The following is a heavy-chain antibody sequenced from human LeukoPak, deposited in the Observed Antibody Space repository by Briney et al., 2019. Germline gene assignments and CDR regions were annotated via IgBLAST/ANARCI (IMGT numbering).Heavy chain of an antibody. CDR1: GFTFSSYG. Sequence: GGSLRLSCAASGFTFSSYGMHWVRQAPGKGLEWVAVISYDGSNKYYADSVKGRFTISRDNSKNTLYLQMNSLRAEDTAVYYCAKDVGIVGATRRYYFDYWGQGTLVTVSS. V-gene: IGHV3-30*18. CDR2: ISYDGSNK. D-gene: IGHD1-26*01. CDR3: AKDVGIVGATRRYYFDY. J-gene: IGHJ4*02.